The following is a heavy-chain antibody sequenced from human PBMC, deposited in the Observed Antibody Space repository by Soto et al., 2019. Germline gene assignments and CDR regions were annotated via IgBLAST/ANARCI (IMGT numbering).Heavy chain of an antibody. D-gene: IGHD3-16*01. CDR1: GGTFSSYA. CDR2: IIPIFGTA. J-gene: IGHJ3*02. V-gene: IGHV1-69*13. Sequence: SVKVSCKASGGTFSSYAISWVRQAPGQGLEWMGGIIPIFGTANYAQKFQGRVTITADESTSTAYMELSSLRSEDTAVYYCARRGGFRGVILNDAFDIWGQGTMVTVS. CDR3: ARRGGFRGVILNDAFDI.